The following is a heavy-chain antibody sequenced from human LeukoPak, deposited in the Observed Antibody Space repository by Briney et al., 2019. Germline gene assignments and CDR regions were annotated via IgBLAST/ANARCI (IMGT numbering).Heavy chain of an antibody. D-gene: IGHD3-10*01. Sequence: GGSLRLSCAASGFTFSSQTMSWVRQAPGKGLEWVSAISGSGGSTYYADSVKGRFTISRDNSKNTLYLQMNSLRAEDTAVYYCARDRDTMVRGPLDYWGQGTLVTVSS. V-gene: IGHV3-23*01. CDR2: ISGSGGST. CDR1: GFTFSSQT. J-gene: IGHJ4*02. CDR3: ARDRDTMVRGPLDY.